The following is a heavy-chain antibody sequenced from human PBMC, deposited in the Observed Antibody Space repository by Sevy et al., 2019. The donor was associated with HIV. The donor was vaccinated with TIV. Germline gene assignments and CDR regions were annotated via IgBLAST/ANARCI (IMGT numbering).Heavy chain of an antibody. V-gene: IGHV3-23*01. CDR3: AKEGLRPYDSSSYYAGPDAFHI. J-gene: IGHJ3*02. D-gene: IGHD3-22*01. CDR2: ISRSGGRT. CDR1: AFTFSSYG. Sequence: GGSLRLSCAASAFTFSSYGRSWVRQAPGKGLEWVSAISRSGGRTYYADSVKGRFTISRDNSKNTLYVQMNSLRAEDTAVHYCAKEGLRPYDSSSYYAGPDAFHIWGQGTMVTVSS.